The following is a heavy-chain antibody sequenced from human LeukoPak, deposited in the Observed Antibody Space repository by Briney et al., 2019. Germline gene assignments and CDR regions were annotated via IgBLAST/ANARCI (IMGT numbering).Heavy chain of an antibody. CDR3: ARARYDYRLPVDP. J-gene: IGHJ5*02. V-gene: IGHV3-74*01. Sequence: GESLRLSCAASGFTFSNYWMHWVRQAPGKGLVLVSHIRNDGTSTSYADSVKGRFTISRDNAKNTLYLQMNSLRDDDTAVYYCARARYDYRLPVDPWGQGTLVTVSS. CDR1: GFTFSNYW. CDR2: IRNDGTST. D-gene: IGHD5-12*01.